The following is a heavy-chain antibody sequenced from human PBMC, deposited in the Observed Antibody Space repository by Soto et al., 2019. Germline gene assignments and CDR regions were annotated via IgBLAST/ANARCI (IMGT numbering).Heavy chain of an antibody. J-gene: IGHJ4*02. Sequence: RRLSCAASGFTFSDYYMSWIRQAPGKGLEWVSYISSSSSYTNYADSVKDRFTISRDNAKNSLYLQMNSLRAEDTAVYYCARTPDCTNGLCSDGFDYWVQGTLVTVSS. CDR2: ISSSSSYT. CDR1: GFTFSDYY. V-gene: IGHV3-11*06. CDR3: ARTPDCTNGLCSDGFDY. D-gene: IGHD2-8*01.